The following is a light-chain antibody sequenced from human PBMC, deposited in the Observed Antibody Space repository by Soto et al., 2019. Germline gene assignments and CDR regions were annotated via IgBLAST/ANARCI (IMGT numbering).Light chain of an antibody. CDR3: QQRSNWPYT. Sequence: EIVLTQSPGTLSLSPGERATLSCRASQSVSSYLAWYQQKPGQAPRLLIYDASHRATGIPARFSGSGSGTDFTLTISSLEPEDFAVYYCQQRSNWPYTFGQGNKLEIK. CDR2: DAS. J-gene: IGKJ2*01. V-gene: IGKV3-11*01. CDR1: QSVSSY.